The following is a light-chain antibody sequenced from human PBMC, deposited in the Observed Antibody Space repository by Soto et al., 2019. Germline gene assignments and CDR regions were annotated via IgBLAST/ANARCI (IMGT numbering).Light chain of an antibody. Sequence: DIQMTQSPSTLSGSVGDRVTITCRASQTISSWLAWYQQKPGKAPKLLIYDASSLESGVPSRFSGSGSRTEFTLTISSLQPDDFATYYCQQYNSYSRTFGQGTKVDIK. CDR3: QQYNSYSRT. CDR1: QTISSW. J-gene: IGKJ1*01. V-gene: IGKV1-5*01. CDR2: DAS.